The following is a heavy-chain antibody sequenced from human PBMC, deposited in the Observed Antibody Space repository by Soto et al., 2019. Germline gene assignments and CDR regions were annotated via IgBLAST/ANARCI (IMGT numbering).Heavy chain of an antibody. Sequence: GGSLRLSCEGSGFTFSDYYISWIRQAPGKGLEWISYSSNSGTFSRYADSVKGRFTISRDNSKNTLYLQMNSLRAEDTAVYYCAKDRGYNYPLYFDYWGQGTLVTVSS. V-gene: IGHV3-11*06. D-gene: IGHD5-12*01. CDR3: AKDRGYNYPLYFDY. CDR2: SSNSGTFS. CDR1: GFTFSDYY. J-gene: IGHJ4*02.